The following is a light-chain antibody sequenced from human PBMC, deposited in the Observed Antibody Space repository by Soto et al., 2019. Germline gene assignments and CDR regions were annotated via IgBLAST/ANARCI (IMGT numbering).Light chain of an antibody. J-gene: IGKJ1*01. Sequence: DIQMTQSPSTLSASVGDRVTITCRASQSISSWLAWYQQKPGKAPNLLIYDVSSLESGVPSRFSGSRSGTKFTLTISSLQPDDFATYYCQEYNSYSGTFGQGTKVDIK. CDR1: QSISSW. CDR2: DVS. V-gene: IGKV1-5*01. CDR3: QEYNSYSGT.